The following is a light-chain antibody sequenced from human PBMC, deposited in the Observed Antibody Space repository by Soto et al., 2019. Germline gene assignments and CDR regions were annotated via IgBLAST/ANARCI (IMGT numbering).Light chain of an antibody. J-gene: IGKJ2*01. CDR3: QQYDIWPPYT. Sequence: EMVLTQSPVTVSVSPGDRATLSCRASQSVTTSFLAWYQQKPGQPPRLLIYSASGRATGIPDRFSGSGSGTEFTVTISSLQSEDFAIYYCQQYDIWPPYTFGQGTKVDIK. V-gene: IGKV3-20*01. CDR1: QSVTTSF. CDR2: SAS.